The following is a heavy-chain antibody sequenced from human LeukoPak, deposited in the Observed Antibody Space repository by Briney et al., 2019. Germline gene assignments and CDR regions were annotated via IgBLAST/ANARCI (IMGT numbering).Heavy chain of an antibody. Sequence: PGGSLRLSCAASGITFSSYAMSWVRQAPGKGLEWVSTISRSGGSTYYADSVKGRFTISRDNSKNTLYLQMNSLRAEDTAVYYCAKGIAVAGNYYFDYWGQGTLVTVSS. CDR2: ISRSGGST. CDR1: GITFSSYA. D-gene: IGHD6-19*01. CDR3: AKGIAVAGNYYFDY. J-gene: IGHJ4*02. V-gene: IGHV3-23*01.